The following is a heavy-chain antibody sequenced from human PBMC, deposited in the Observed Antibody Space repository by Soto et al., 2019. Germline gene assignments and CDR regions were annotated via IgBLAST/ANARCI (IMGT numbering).Heavy chain of an antibody. V-gene: IGHV4-39*01. D-gene: IGHD2-21*01. CDR3: ARRWLEVEPTLSKEDYFDY. J-gene: IGHJ4*02. CDR1: VVSISSSSYY. Sequence: PSETLSLTCTFSVVSISSSSYYCGWIRQPPWKGLEWIGSIYYSGSTYYNPSLKSRVTISVDTSKNQFSLKLSSVTAADTAVYYCARRWLEVEPTLSKEDYFDYWGQGTLVTVSS. CDR2: IYYSGST.